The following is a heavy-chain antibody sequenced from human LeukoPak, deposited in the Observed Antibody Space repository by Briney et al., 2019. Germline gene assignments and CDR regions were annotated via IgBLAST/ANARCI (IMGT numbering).Heavy chain of an antibody. CDR3: ARDVWPQRPVAGTGFDY. CDR1: GFTFSSYW. CDR2: IKQDGSEK. D-gene: IGHD6-19*01. J-gene: IGHJ4*02. V-gene: IGHV3-7*01. Sequence: GGSLRLSCAASGFTFSSYWMSWVRQAPGKGLEWVADIKQDGSEKYYVDSVKGRFTISRDNAKNSLYLQMNSLRAEDTAVYYCARDVWPQRPVAGTGFDYWGQGTLVTVSS.